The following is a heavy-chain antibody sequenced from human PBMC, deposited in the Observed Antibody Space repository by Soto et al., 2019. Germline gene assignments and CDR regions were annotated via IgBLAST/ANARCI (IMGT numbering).Heavy chain of an antibody. CDR2: ISGSGGST. D-gene: IGHD4-17*01. V-gene: IGHV3-23*01. Sequence: PWGSLRLSCAASGFTFSSYAMSWVRQAPGKGLEWVSAISGSGGSTYYADSVKGRFTISRDNSKNTLYLQMNSLRAEDTAVYYCAKDSPYGDYTNYYYYYGMDVWGQGTTVTVSS. J-gene: IGHJ6*02. CDR1: GFTFSSYA. CDR3: AKDSPYGDYTNYYYYYGMDV.